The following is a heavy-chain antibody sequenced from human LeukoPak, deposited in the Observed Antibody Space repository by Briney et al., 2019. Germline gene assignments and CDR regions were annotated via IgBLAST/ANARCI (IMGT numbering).Heavy chain of an antibody. Sequence: GGSLRLSCAASGFTFDDYAMHWVRQAPGKGLEWVSGISWNSGSIGYADSVKGRFTISRVNAKNSLYLQMNSLRAEDTALYYCAKGPGEFDYWGQGTLVTVSS. J-gene: IGHJ4*02. CDR1: GFTFDDYA. CDR3: AKGPGEFDY. D-gene: IGHD1-14*01. V-gene: IGHV3-9*01. CDR2: ISWNSGSI.